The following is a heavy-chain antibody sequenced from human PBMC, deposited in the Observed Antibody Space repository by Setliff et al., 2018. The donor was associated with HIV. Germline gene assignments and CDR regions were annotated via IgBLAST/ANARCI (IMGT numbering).Heavy chain of an antibody. V-gene: IGHV1-69*10. CDR1: GGTFSSYA. CDR3: ARWGGYCSGGSCYRRSFFDY. D-gene: IGHD2-15*01. CDR2: IIPILGIA. Sequence: GASVKVSCKASGGTFSSYAISWVRQAPGQGLEWMGGIIPILGIANYAQKFQGRVTITTDESTSTAYMELSSLRSEDTAVYYCARWGGYCSGGSCYRRSFFDYWGQGTLVTVSS. J-gene: IGHJ4*02.